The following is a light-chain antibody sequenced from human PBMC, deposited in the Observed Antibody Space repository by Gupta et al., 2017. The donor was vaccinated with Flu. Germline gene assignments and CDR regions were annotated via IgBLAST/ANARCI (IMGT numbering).Light chain of an antibody. V-gene: IGKV3-20*01. J-gene: IGKJ2*01. CDR1: QSINRNY. CDR3: QQYGSTRGYT. Sequence: LALTPGESATLSCRASQSINRNYVAWFQLKSGQAPRLLIYSASSRATGIPDRFSAGGSGTDFTLTISRLEPEDFAVYYCQQYGSTRGYTFGQGTRLENK. CDR2: SAS.